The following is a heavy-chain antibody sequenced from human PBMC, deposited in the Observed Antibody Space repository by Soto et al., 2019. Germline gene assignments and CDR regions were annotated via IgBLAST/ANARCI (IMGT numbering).Heavy chain of an antibody. Sequence: EVQLLESGGGLVQPGGSLRLSCAASGFTFSSYAMSWVRQAPGKGLEWVSAISGSGGSTYYADSVKCRFTISRDNSKNTLYLQMNSLSAEDTAVYYCAMRQNYYDSSGYYLFDYWGQGTLVTVSS. CDR2: ISGSGGST. V-gene: IGHV3-23*01. CDR3: AMRQNYYDSSGYYLFDY. D-gene: IGHD3-22*01. J-gene: IGHJ4*02. CDR1: GFTFSSYA.